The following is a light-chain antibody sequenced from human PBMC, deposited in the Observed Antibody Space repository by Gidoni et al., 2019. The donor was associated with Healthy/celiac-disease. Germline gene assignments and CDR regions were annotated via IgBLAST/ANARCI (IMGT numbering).Light chain of an antibody. Sequence: DIQMTQSPSCLSASVGDRVTITCRASQSISSYLNWYQQKPGKAPKLLIYAASSLQSGVPSRFSGSGSGTDFTLTISSLQLEDFATYYCQQSYSTPYTFGQGTKLEIK. V-gene: IGKV1-39*01. CDR1: QSISSY. CDR3: QQSYSTPYT. J-gene: IGKJ2*01. CDR2: AAS.